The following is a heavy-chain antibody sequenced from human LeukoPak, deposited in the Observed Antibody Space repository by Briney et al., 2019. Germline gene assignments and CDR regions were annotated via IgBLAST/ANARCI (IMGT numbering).Heavy chain of an antibody. Sequence: GASVKVSCKASGYTFTGYYMHWVRQAPGQGLEWMGWINPNSGGTNYAQKFQGRVTMTRDTSISTAYMELSRLRSDDTAVYYCARGPLSKGRWFDWFDPWGQGTLVTVSS. CDR2: INPNSGGT. CDR3: ARGPLSKGRWFDWFDP. D-gene: IGHD2-15*01. CDR1: GYTFTGYY. J-gene: IGHJ5*02. V-gene: IGHV1-2*02.